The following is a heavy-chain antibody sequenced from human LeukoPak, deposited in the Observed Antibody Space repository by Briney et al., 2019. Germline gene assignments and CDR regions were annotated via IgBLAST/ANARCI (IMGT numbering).Heavy chain of an antibody. D-gene: IGHD2-15*01. J-gene: IGHJ4*02. V-gene: IGHV1-8*03. CDR2: MNPNSGNT. CDR1: GYTFTSYD. CDR3: ARRDCTGGSCRTRIFDY. Sequence: ASVKVSCKASGYTFTSYDINWVRQATGQGLEWLGWMNPNSGNTGYAQKFQGRVTITRNTSISTAYMELSSLTSEDSAAYYCARRDCTGGSCRTRIFDYWGQGTLVTVSS.